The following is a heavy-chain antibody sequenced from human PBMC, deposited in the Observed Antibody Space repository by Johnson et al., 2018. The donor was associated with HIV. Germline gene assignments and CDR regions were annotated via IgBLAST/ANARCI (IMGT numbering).Heavy chain of an antibody. J-gene: IGHJ3*02. Sequence: QVQLVESGGGLIQPGGSLRLSCAASGFTFSSNYMSWVRQAPGKGLEWVAFIRFDGSIEHQRDSVKGRFSISRDNSKNTMYLQMNSLRPEDTAVYYCAKTLGYDSSDYHDGFDIWGHGTMVTVSS. CDR2: IRFDGSIE. CDR1: GFTFSSNY. D-gene: IGHD3-22*01. V-gene: IGHV3-30*02. CDR3: AKTLGYDSSDYHDGFDI.